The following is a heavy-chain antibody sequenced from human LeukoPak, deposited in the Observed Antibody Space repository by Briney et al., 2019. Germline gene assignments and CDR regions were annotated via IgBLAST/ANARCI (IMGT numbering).Heavy chain of an antibody. V-gene: IGHV3-53*01. CDR1: GFTVSSNY. CDR3: ARDRGVRGDNWFDP. J-gene: IGHJ5*02. Sequence: GGSLRFSCAASGFTVSSNYMSWVRQAPGKGLEWVSVIYSGGSTYYADSVKGRFTISRDISKNTLYLQVNSLRAEDTAVYYCARDRGVRGDNWFDPWGQGTLVTVSS. CDR2: IYSGGST. D-gene: IGHD3-10*01.